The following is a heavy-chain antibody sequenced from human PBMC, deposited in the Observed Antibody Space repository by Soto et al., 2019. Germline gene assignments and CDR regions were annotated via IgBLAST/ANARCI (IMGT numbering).Heavy chain of an antibody. CDR2: IIPIFGTA. CDR3: ARSQGGSSSLAIYYYYYYGMDV. D-gene: IGHD2-15*01. CDR1: GGTFSSYA. V-gene: IGHV1-69*01. J-gene: IGHJ6*02. Sequence: QVQLVQSGAEVKKPGSSVKVSCKAPGGTFSSYAISWVRQAPVQGLEWMGGIIPIFGTANYAQKFQGRVTITADESTSTGYMELSSLRSEDTAVYYCARSQGGSSSLAIYYYYYYGMDVWGQGTTVTVSS.